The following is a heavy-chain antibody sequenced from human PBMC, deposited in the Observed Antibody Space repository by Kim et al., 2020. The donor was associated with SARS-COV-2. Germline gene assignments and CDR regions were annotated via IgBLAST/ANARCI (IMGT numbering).Heavy chain of an antibody. J-gene: IGHJ4*02. D-gene: IGHD4-4*01. CDR2: INDDGSDT. CDR3: ARDLDYILFDY. Sequence: GGSLRLSCAASGFTFSDFNMHWVRQAPGKGLIWVSLINDDGSDTRYADFAKGRFTISSDNDKNTLNLQMHMLRAEDTAVYYCARDLDYILFDYWGQGALVPVSS. CDR1: GFTFSDFN. V-gene: IGHV3-74*01.